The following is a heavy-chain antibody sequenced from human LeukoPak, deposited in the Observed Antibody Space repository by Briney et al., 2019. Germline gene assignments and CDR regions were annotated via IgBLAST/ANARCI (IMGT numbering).Heavy chain of an antibody. CDR1: GGSISSYY. D-gene: IGHD3-3*01. Sequence: SETLSLTCTVSGGSISSYYWSWIRQPPGKGLEWIGYIYYGGSTNYNPSLKSRVTISVDTSKNQFSLKLSSVTAADTAVYYCARHDTERGYDFWSGYFSGYYYYGMDVWGQGTTVTVSS. V-gene: IGHV4-59*08. CDR2: IYYGGST. J-gene: IGHJ6*02. CDR3: ARHDTERGYDFWSGYFSGYYYYGMDV.